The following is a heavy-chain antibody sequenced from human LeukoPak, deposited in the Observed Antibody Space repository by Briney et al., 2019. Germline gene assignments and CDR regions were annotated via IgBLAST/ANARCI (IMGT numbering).Heavy chain of an antibody. CDR1: GGSFSGYY. CDR3: ARDPSSGYSEFDY. CDR2: INRSGST. D-gene: IGHD3-22*01. J-gene: IGHJ4*02. Sequence: PSETLSLTCAVYGGSFSGYYWSWIRQPPGKGLEWIGEINRSGSTNYNPSLKSRVTISVDTSKNQFSLKLSSVTAADTAVYYCARDPSSGYSEFDYWGQGTLVTVSS. V-gene: IGHV4-34*01.